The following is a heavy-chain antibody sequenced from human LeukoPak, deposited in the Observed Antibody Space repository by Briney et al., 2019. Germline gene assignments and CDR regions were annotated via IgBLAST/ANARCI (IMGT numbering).Heavy chain of an antibody. V-gene: IGHV1-69*05. CDR3: ATIGDGYNSGY. CDR1: GGTFSSYA. J-gene: IGHJ4*02. Sequence: ASVKVSCKASGGTFSSYAISWVRQAPGQGLKWMGGIIPIFGTANYAQKFQGRVTITTDESTSTAYMELSSLRSEDTAVYYCATIGDGYNSGYWGQGTLVTVSS. D-gene: IGHD5-24*01. CDR2: IIPIFGTA.